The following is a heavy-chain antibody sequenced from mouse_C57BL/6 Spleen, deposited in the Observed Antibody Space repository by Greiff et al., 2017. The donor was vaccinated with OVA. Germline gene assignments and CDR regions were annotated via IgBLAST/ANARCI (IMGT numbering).Heavy chain of an antibody. J-gene: IGHJ2*01. V-gene: IGHV1-81*01. CDR3: ARSGDGPFDY. CDR1: GYTFTSYG. CDR2: IYPRSGNT. Sequence: VQLQESGAELARPGASVKLSCKASGYTFTSYGISWVKQRTGQGLEWIGEIYPRSGNTYYNEKFKGKATLTADKSSSTAYMELRSLTSEDSAVYFCARSGDGPFDYWGQGTTLTVSS. D-gene: IGHD2-3*01.